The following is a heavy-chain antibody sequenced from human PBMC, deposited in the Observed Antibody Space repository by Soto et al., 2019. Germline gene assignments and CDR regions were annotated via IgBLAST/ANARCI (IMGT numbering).Heavy chain of an antibody. V-gene: IGHV3-30*18. J-gene: IGHJ4*02. CDR1: GFTFSDYA. D-gene: IGHD6-19*01. CDR3: SKAARQWLVTSDFNY. Sequence: VQLVESGGGVVQPGRSLRLSCAASGFTFSDYAMHWVRQAPGKGLEWVAVVSHDGRNTHYADSVKGRFTISRDSSKNPVSLAMTSLRAEDTAVYSSSKAARQWLVTSDFNYWGQGALVTVSS. CDR2: VSHDGRNT.